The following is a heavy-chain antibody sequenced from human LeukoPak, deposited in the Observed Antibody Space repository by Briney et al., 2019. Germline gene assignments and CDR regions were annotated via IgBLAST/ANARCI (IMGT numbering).Heavy chain of an antibody. CDR2: IIPMLGVA. V-gene: IGHV1-69*04. CDR1: GGTFSSYA. CDR3: ASSPCSGGRCYPNWFDP. Sequence: GASVKVSCKASGGTFSSYAISWVRQAPGQGLEWMGRIIPMLGVANYIQELQGRVTITADKPTTTAYMELRSLRSEDTAVYYCASSPCSGGRCYPNWFDPWGQGTLVTVSS. J-gene: IGHJ5*02. D-gene: IGHD2-15*01.